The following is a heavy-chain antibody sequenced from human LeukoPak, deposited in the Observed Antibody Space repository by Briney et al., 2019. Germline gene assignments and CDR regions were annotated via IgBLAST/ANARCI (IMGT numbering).Heavy chain of an antibody. CDR3: TRESHPYYYDSSGYYPLDY. D-gene: IGHD3-22*01. CDR1: GYTFTSYA. J-gene: IGHJ4*02. V-gene: IGHV1-69*06. Sequence: ASVKVSCKASGYTFTSYAISWVRQAPGQGLEWMGGIIPIFGTANYAQKFQGRVTITADKSTSTAYMELSSLRSEDTAVYYCTRESHPYYYDSSGYYPLDYWGQGTLVTVSS. CDR2: IIPIFGTA.